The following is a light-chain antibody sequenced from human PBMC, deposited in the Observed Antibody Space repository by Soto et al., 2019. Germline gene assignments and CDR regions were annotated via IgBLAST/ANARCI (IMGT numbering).Light chain of an antibody. Sequence: EIVMTQSPATLSVSPGGRATLSCRASQRISGTLAWYQQKPGQAPRLLIYGASTRATSFPARFSGSGSGTDFTLTISSLQAEDFAVYYCPQYKNWPWTFGQGTKVEI. J-gene: IGKJ1*01. CDR1: QRISGT. V-gene: IGKV3-15*01. CDR3: PQYKNWPWT. CDR2: GAS.